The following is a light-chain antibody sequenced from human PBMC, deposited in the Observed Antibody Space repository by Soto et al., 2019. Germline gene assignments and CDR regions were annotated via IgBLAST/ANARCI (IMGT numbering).Light chain of an antibody. CDR3: QPSYSTPRT. CDR1: QSISSY. V-gene: IGKV1-39*01. J-gene: IGKJ1*01. CDR2: AAS. Sequence: DIQMTQSPSSLSASVGDRVTITCRASQSISSYLNWYQQKPGKAPKLLIYAASSLQSGVLSRFSGSGSGTDFTLTISSLQPEDFATYYCQPSYSTPRTFGQGTNVDIK.